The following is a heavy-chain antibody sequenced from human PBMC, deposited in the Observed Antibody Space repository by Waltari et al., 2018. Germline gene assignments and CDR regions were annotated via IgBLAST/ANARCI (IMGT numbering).Heavy chain of an antibody. Sequence: QVQLVPSGAEVKKPGASGKVSCKASGYHFNRYAINWGRQATGQGLEWMGWMNPNSGNTGYAQKFQGRVTMTRNTSISTAYMELSSLRSEDTAVYYCARAGYSYGTDYWGQGTLVTVSS. J-gene: IGHJ4*02. CDR3: ARAGYSYGTDY. D-gene: IGHD5-18*01. V-gene: IGHV1-8*01. CDR2: MNPNSGNT. CDR1: GYHFNRYA.